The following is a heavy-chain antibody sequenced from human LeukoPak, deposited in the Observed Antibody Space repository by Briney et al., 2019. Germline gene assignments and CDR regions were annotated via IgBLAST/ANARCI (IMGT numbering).Heavy chain of an antibody. J-gene: IGHJ4*02. CDR3: AREATVNGGSSWYDAPN. CDR2: ISGSGGNT. V-gene: IGHV3-23*01. D-gene: IGHD6-13*01. CDR1: GFTFSSYD. Sequence: GGTLRLSCAASGFTFSSYDMSWVRQGPGGGLAWVSTISGSGGNTYYADSVKGRFTISRDNSKNTLYLQMNSLRAEDTAVYYCAREATVNGGSSWYDAPNWGQGTLVTVSS.